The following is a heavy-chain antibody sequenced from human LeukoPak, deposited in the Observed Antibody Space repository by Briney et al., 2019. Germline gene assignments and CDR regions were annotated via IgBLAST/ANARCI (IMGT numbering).Heavy chain of an antibody. CDR2: ISSSGSTI. D-gene: IGHD3-22*01. CDR3: AKDVTYYYDSSGYHFDY. V-gene: IGHV3-11*01. J-gene: IGHJ4*02. CDR1: GFTFSDYY. Sequence: GGSLRLSCAASGFTFSDYYMSWIRQAPGKGLEWVSYISSSGSTIYYADSVKGRFTISRDNSKNTLYLQMNSLRAEDTAVYYCAKDVTYYYDSSGYHFDYWGQGTLVTVSS.